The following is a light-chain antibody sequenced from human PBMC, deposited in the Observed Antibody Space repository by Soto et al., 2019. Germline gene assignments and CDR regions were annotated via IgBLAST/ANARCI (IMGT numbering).Light chain of an antibody. V-gene: IGKV1-39*01. J-gene: IGKJ1*01. CDR1: QSISDH. CDR2: AAS. Sequence: DLQMTQSPSSLSASVGDRVTITCRASQSISDHLNWYQQKPGKAPKLLIYAASSLQSGVPARFSGSGSGTDFTLTIRSLQPEDCAIYFCQQSYSTRPWTFGQGTKVEIK. CDR3: QQSYSTRPWT.